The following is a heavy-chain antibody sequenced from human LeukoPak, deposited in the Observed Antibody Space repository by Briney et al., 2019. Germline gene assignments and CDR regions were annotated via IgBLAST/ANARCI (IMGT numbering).Heavy chain of an antibody. CDR1: GYSISSGYY. Sequence: SETLSLTCAVSGYSISSGYYWGWIRQPPGKGLEWIGSMYHSGSTYYNPSLKSRVSISLDTSKNQVSLNLTSATAADTAVYYCATITISGNVWSFSDLRIDFWGQGTLVTVSS. J-gene: IGHJ4*02. V-gene: IGHV4-38-2*01. D-gene: IGHD3-3*01. CDR3: ATITISGNVWSFSDLRIDF. CDR2: MYHSGST.